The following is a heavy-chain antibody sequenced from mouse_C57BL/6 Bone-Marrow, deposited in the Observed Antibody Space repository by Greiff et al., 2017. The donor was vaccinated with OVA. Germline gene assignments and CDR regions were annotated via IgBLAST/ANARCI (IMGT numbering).Heavy chain of an antibody. CDR3: ARFRYYDTHWYFDV. CDR2: IWTGGGT. Sequence: VQLQQSGPGLVAPSQSLSITCTVSGFSLTSYAISWVRQPPGKGLEWLGVIWTGGGTNYNSALKSRLSISKDNSKSQVFLKMNSLQTDDTARYYCARFRYYDTHWYFDVWGTGTTVTVSS. V-gene: IGHV2-9-1*01. J-gene: IGHJ1*03. D-gene: IGHD1-1*01. CDR1: GFSLTSYA.